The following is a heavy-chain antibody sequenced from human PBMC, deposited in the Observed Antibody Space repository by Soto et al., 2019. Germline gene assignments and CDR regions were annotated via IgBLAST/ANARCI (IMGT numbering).Heavy chain of an antibody. CDR3: VKDWATWYDAPGLYNWFDP. CDR1: GFTFSSYA. Sequence: GGSLRLSCSASGFTFSSYAMHWVRQAPGKGLEYVSAISSNGGSTYYADSVKGRFTISRDNSKNTLYLQMSSLRAEDTAVYYCVKDWATWYDAPGLYNWFDPWGQGTLVTVSS. V-gene: IGHV3-64D*08. D-gene: IGHD1-1*01. J-gene: IGHJ5*02. CDR2: ISSNGGST.